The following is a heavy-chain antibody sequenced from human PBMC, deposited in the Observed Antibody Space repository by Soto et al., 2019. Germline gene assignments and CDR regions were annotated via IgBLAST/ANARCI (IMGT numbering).Heavy chain of an antibody. CDR3: ARGIDYAVSNWFDP. D-gene: IGHD4-17*01. Sequence: GGSLRLSCAASGFTFSSYSMNWVRQAPGKGLEWVSSISSSSSYIYYADSVKGRFTISRDNAKNSLYLQMNSLRAEDTAVYYCARGIDYAVSNWFDPWGQGTLVTVS. CDR1: GFTFSSYS. J-gene: IGHJ5*02. V-gene: IGHV3-21*01. CDR2: ISSSSSYI.